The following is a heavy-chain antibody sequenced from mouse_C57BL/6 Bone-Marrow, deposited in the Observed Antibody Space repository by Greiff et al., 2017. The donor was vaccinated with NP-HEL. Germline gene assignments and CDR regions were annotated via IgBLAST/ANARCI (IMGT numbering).Heavy chain of an antibody. D-gene: IGHD1-1*01. CDR3: ARDPATVVAHWYFDV. J-gene: IGHJ1*03. Sequence: EVKVVESEGGLVQPGSSMKLSCTASGFTFSDYYMAWVRQVPEKGLEWVANINYDGSSTYYLDSLKSRFIISRDNAKNILYLQMSSLKSEDTATYYCARDPATVVAHWYFDVWGTGTTVTVSS. CDR2: INYDGSST. V-gene: IGHV5-16*01. CDR1: GFTFSDYY.